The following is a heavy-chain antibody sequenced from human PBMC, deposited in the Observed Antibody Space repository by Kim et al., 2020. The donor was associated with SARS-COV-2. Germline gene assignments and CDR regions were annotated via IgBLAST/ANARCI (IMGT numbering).Heavy chain of an antibody. J-gene: IGHJ4*02. D-gene: IGHD2-21*02. CDR3: ARDGGDSGNLDS. CDR2: T. Sequence: TYYNPSLRSRVTISVDPSKKQFSLEVTSVTAADTAIYYCARDGGDSGNLDSWGQGILVTVSS. V-gene: IGHV4-31*02.